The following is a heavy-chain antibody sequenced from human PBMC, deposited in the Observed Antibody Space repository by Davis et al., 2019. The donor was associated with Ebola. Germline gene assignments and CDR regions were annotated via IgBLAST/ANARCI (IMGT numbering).Heavy chain of an antibody. J-gene: IGHJ1*01. D-gene: IGHD1-1*01. Sequence: PGGSLRLSCAASGFTFDDYGMSWVRQAPGKGLEWVSYISSSSSTIYYADSVKGRFTISRDNAKNSLYLQMNSLRAEDTAVYYCARVGNAVLFQHWGQGTLVTVSS. CDR2: ISSSSSTI. CDR1: GFTFDDYG. CDR3: ARVGNAVLFQH. V-gene: IGHV3-48*04.